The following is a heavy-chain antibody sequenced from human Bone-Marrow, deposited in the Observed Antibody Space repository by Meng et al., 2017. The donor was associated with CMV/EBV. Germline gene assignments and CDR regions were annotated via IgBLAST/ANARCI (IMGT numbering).Heavy chain of an antibody. CDR3: AKVRSYSSPSGP. D-gene: IGHD6-6*01. J-gene: IGHJ5*02. CDR1: GFTFSSYA. CDR2: ISGSGGST. Sequence: GESLKISCAASGFTFSSYAMSWVRQAPGKGLEWVSAISGSGGSTYYADSVKGRFTISRDNSKNTLYLQMNRLRAEDTAVYYCAKVRSYSSPSGPWGQGTLVTVSS. V-gene: IGHV3-23*01.